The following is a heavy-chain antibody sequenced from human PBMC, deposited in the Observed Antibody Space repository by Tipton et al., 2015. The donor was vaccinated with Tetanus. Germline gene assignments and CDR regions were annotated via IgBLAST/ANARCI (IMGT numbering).Heavy chain of an antibody. Sequence: TLSLTCTVSGGSISSYYWSWIRQPPGKGLEWIGYIYYSGSTNYNPSLKSRVTISVDTSKNQFSLKLSSVTAAGTAVYYCARAISGFGELLMPPYYFDYWGQGTLVTVSS. CDR2: IYYSGST. CDR1: GGSISSYY. J-gene: IGHJ4*02. V-gene: IGHV4-59*01. D-gene: IGHD3-10*01. CDR3: ARAISGFGELLMPPYYFDY.